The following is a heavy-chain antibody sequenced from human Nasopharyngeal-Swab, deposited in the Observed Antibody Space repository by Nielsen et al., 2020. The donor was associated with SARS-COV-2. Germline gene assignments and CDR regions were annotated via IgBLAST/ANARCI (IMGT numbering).Heavy chain of an antibody. V-gene: IGHV4-34*01. CDR3: AGRPDYGDYTGGFDY. CDR2: INHSGST. Sequence: WIRQPPGKGLEWIGGINHSGSTNYNPSLKSRVTISVDTSKNQFSLKLSSVTAADTAVYYCAGRPDYGDYTGGFDYWGQGTLVTVSS. J-gene: IGHJ4*02. D-gene: IGHD4-17*01.